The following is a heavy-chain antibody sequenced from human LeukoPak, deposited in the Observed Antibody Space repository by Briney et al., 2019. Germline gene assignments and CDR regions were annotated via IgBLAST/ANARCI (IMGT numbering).Heavy chain of an antibody. Sequence: GESLKISCQGFGYTFTTSWIGWVRQMPGKGLEWMGIIYPGDSDTRYSPSFQGQVTISADKSISTAYLQWSSLKASDTAIYYCARQEYCSGTSRYDPIEEFDYWGQGTLVTVSS. J-gene: IGHJ4*02. CDR2: IYPGDSDT. CDR1: GYTFTTSW. CDR3: ARQEYCSGTSRYDPIEEFDY. V-gene: IGHV5-51*01. D-gene: IGHD2-2*01.